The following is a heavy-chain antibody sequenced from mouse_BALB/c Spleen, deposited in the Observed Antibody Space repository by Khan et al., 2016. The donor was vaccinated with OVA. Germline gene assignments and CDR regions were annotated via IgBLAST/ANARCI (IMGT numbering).Heavy chain of an antibody. CDR2: ISNGGGST. CDR1: GFTFSDYY. D-gene: IGHD2-1*01. Sequence: EVELVESGGGLVQPGGSLKLSCATSGFTFSDYYMYWVRQTPEKRLEWVAYISNGGGSTYYPDTVQGRFTISSDNAKNTLSLQMSRLKSEDTAMYYWSRHGDGKGDAMDYWGQGTSVTVSS. V-gene: IGHV5-12*02. J-gene: IGHJ4*01. CDR3: SRHGDGKGDAMDY.